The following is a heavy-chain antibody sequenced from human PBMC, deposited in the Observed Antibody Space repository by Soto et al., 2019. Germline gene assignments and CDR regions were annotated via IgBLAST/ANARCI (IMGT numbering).Heavy chain of an antibody. CDR2: INHSGST. CDR1: GGSFSGYY. Sequence: QVQLQQWGAGLLKPSETLSLTCAVYGGSFSGYYWSWIRQPPGKGLVWIGEINHSGSTNYNPSLKRPLTISVDTSKNQFSLKLGSVTAADTAVYYCARAGDIVVVPAARYSDFDYWGQGTLVTVSS. D-gene: IGHD2-2*01. V-gene: IGHV4-34*01. J-gene: IGHJ4*02. CDR3: ARAGDIVVVPAARYSDFDY.